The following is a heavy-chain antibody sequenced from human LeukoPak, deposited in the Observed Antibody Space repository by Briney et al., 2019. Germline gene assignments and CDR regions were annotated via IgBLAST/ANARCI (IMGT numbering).Heavy chain of an antibody. J-gene: IGHJ4*02. Sequence: GGSLRLSCAASGFTFSSYGMHWVRQAPGKGLEWVAVISYDGSNKYYADSVKGRFTISRDTSKNTLYLQMNSLRPEDTAVYYCARGLFGVVTPPRDWGQGTLVTVSS. D-gene: IGHD3-3*01. CDR3: ARGLFGVVTPPRD. CDR2: ISYDGSNK. V-gene: IGHV3-30*03. CDR1: GFTFSSYG.